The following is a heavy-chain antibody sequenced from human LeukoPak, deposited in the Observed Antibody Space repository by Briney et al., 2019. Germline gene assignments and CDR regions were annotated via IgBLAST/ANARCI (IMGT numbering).Heavy chain of an antibody. CDR1: GDSITSGSYY. V-gene: IGHV4-39*07. D-gene: IGHD6-13*01. CDR2: IYFSGNT. CDR3: AGWRRPRAAAGPSDY. J-gene: IGHJ4*02. Sequence: KPSETLSLTCTVSGDSITSGSYYWGWIRQPPGRGLEWIGSIYFSGNTYYNPSLKSRVTISVDTSKNQFSLKLSSVTAADTAVYYCAGWRRPRAAAGPSDYWGQGTLVTVSS.